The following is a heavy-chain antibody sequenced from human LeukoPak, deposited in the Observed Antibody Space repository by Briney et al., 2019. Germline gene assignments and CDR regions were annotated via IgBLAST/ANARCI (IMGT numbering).Heavy chain of an antibody. Sequence: GGSLRLSCAASGFTFGTYAMHWVRQAPGKGLEYVSAISSNGGSTYYANSVKGRFTISRDNSKNTLYLQMGSLRAEDMAVYYCARVQGELLQALDFWGQGTLVTVSS. J-gene: IGHJ4*02. CDR2: ISSNGGST. V-gene: IGHV3-64*01. CDR1: GFTFGTYA. D-gene: IGHD1-26*01. CDR3: ARVQGELLQALDF.